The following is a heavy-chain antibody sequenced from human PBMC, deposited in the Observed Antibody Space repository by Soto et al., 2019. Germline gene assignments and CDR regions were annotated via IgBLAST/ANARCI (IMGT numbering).Heavy chain of an antibody. CDR3: ARGPGYYYGMDV. CDR2: INAGNGNT. V-gene: IGHV1-3*01. Sequence: GASVKVSCKASGYTFTSYAMHWVRQAPGQRLEWMGWINAGNGNTKYSQKFQGRVTITRDTSASTAYMELSSLRSEDTAVYYCARGPGYYYGMDVWGQGTTVTVSS. CDR1: GYTFTSYA. J-gene: IGHJ6*02.